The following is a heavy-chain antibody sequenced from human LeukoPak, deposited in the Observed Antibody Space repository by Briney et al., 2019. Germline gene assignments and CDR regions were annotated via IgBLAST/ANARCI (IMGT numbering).Heavy chain of an antibody. Sequence: PSQTLSLTCTVSGGSISLYYWNWIRQPAGKVLEWIGRIFTSGITNYNPSLKSRVTMSVDTSKSQFSLALSSVTAADTAVYYCAREISGSYYNPLGYMDVWGKGTTVTVAS. J-gene: IGHJ6*03. V-gene: IGHV4-4*07. CDR1: GGSISLYY. D-gene: IGHD3-10*01. CDR3: AREISGSYYNPLGYMDV. CDR2: IFTSGIT.